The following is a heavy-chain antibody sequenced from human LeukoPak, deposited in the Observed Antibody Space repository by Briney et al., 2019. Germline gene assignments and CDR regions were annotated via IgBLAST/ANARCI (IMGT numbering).Heavy chain of an antibody. CDR1: GFTFSSYW. V-gene: IGHV3-7*01. CDR2: IKQDGSEK. Sequence: GGSLRLSCAASGFTFSSYWMSWVRQAPGKGLEWVANIKQDGSEKYYVDSVKGRFTISRDNAKNSLYLQMNSLRAEDTAVYYCARRAYDYVWGSYDYWGQGTLVTVFS. D-gene: IGHD3-16*01. CDR3: ARRAYDYVWGSYDY. J-gene: IGHJ4*02.